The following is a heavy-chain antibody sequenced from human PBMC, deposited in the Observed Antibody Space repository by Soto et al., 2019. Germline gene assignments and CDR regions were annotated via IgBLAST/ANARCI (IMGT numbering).Heavy chain of an antibody. CDR3: AREKRANGYFDY. Sequence: EVQLVESGGGLVQTGGSLRLSCAASGFTFSAYWMGWVRQAPGKGLEWVANIKQAGSEKYYVDSVNGRLIISRDDAKNSLFLQVNSLRVEDTAVYYCAREKRANGYFDYWGQGTLVTVSS. V-gene: IGHV3-7*01. CDR1: GFTFSAYW. D-gene: IGHD6-25*01. J-gene: IGHJ4*02. CDR2: IKQAGSEK.